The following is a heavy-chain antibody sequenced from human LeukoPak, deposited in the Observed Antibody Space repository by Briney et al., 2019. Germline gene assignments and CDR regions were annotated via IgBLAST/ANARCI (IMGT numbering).Heavy chain of an antibody. V-gene: IGHV4-39*01. CDR1: GGSISSSSYY. CDR3: ARCKVAGGNNWFDP. D-gene: IGHD6-19*01. CDR2: IYYSGST. Sequence: PSETLSLTCTVSGGSISSSSYYWGWIRQPPGKGLEWIGSIYYSGSTYYNPSLKSRVTISVDTSKNQFSLKLSSVTAADTAVYYCARCKVAGGNNWFDPWGQGTLVTVSS. J-gene: IGHJ5*02.